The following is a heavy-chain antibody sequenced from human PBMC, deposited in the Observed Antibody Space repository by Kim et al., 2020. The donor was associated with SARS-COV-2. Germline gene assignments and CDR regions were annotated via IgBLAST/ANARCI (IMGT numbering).Heavy chain of an antibody. CDR1: GGSISSYY. CDR3: ARQSDPMYSSSHFDY. D-gene: IGHD6-13*01. V-gene: IGHV4-59*08. CDR2: IYYSGST. Sequence: SETLSLTCTVSGGSISSYYWSWIRQPPGKGLEWIGYIYYSGSTNYNPSLKSRVTISVDTSKNQFSLKLSSVTAADTAVYYCARQSDPMYSSSHFDYWGQGTLVTVSS. J-gene: IGHJ4*02.